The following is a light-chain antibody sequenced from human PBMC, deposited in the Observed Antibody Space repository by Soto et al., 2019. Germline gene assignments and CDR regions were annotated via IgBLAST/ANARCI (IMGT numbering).Light chain of an antibody. CDR3: CSYAGSFIFV. CDR2: DVS. J-gene: IGLJ1*01. V-gene: IGLV2-11*01. Sequence: QSALTQPRSVSGSPGQSVTISCTGTSSVVGNYNYVSWYQQYPGKVPKLMIYDVSKRPSGVPDRFSGSKSGNTASLTISGLQTEDEVDYYCCSYAGSFIFVFGTGTKVTVL. CDR1: SSVVGNYNY.